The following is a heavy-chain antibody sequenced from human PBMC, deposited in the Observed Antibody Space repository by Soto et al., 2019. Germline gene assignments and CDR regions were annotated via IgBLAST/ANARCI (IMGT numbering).Heavy chain of an antibody. J-gene: IGHJ3*02. V-gene: IGHV4-34*01. CDR1: GGSFSGYY. Sequence: QVQLQQWGAGLLKPSETLSLTCAVYGGSFSGYYWSWIRQPPGKGLEWIGEINHSGSTNYNPSLKSRVTISVDTSKNQFSLKLSSVTAADTAVYYCASSPRWLVLGVAFDIWGQGTMVTVSS. D-gene: IGHD6-19*01. CDR3: ASSPRWLVLGVAFDI. CDR2: INHSGST.